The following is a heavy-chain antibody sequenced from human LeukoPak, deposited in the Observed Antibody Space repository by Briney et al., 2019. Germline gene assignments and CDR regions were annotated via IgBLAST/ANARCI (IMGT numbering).Heavy chain of an antibody. CDR2: ISYDGSNK. V-gene: IGHV3-30*18. J-gene: IGHJ6*02. D-gene: IGHD1-26*01. Sequence: GGSLRLSYAASGFTFSSYGMHWVRQAPGKGLEWVAVISYDGSNKYYADSVKGRFTISRDNSKNTLYLQMNSLRAEDTAVYYCAKDISVHSGYGMDVWGQGTTVTVSS. CDR1: GFTFSSYG. CDR3: AKDISVHSGYGMDV.